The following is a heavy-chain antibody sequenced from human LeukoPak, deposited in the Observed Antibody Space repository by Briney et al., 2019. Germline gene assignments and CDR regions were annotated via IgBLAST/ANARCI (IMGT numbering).Heavy chain of an antibody. Sequence: PSGTLSLTCTVSGGSISSGSYYWSWIRQPAGKGLEWIGRIYTSGSTNYNPSLKSRVTISVDTSKNQFSLKLSSVTAADTAVYYCARDYYDSSGYYYSYYFDYWGQGTLVTVSS. J-gene: IGHJ4*02. CDR1: GGSISSGSYY. CDR2: IYTSGST. D-gene: IGHD3-22*01. V-gene: IGHV4-61*02. CDR3: ARDYYDSSGYYYSYYFDY.